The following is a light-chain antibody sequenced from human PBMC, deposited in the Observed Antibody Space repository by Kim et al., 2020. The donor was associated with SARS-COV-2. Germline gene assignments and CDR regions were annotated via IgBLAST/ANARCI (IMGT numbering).Light chain of an antibody. CDR1: QSVTST. J-gene: IGKJ5*01. CDR2: GAS. CDR3: QQYNNWPPIT. Sequence: GQRATPPCRASQSVTSTLAWFQHKPSQAPRLLIYGASTRATGIPARFSGSGSGTEFTLTISSLQSEDFAVYYCQQYNNWPPITFGQGTRLEIK. V-gene: IGKV3-15*01.